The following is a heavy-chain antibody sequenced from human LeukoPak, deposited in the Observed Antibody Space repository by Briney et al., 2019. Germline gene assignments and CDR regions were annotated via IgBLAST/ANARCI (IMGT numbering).Heavy chain of an antibody. CDR3: ARELTTVTTSHFDY. CDR1: GGTFSSYA. J-gene: IGHJ4*02. D-gene: IGHD4-17*01. Sequence: ASVKVSCKASGGTFSSYAISWVRQAPGQGLEWMGGIIPLSGTANYAQNFQGRITITADTSTSTAYMELSSLRSEDTAVYYCARELTTVTTSHFDYWGQGTLVTVSS. CDR2: IIPLSGTA. V-gene: IGHV1-69*06.